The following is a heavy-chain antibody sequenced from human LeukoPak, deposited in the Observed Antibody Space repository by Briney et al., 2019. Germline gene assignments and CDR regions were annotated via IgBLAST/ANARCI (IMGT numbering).Heavy chain of an antibody. Sequence: GASVKVSCKASGGTFSTYAISGVRQAPGQGLEWLGRIIPILGIANYAQKFQGRVTITADKSTSTAYMELSSLRSEDTAVYYCARAPMVRGTELANGMDVWGQGTTVTVSS. J-gene: IGHJ6*02. CDR3: ARAPMVRGTELANGMDV. CDR1: GGTFSTYA. CDR2: IIPILGIA. V-gene: IGHV1-69*04. D-gene: IGHD3-10*01.